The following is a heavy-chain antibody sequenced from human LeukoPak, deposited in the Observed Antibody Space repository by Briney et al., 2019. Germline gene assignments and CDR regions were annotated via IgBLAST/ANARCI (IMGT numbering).Heavy chain of an antibody. J-gene: IGHJ1*01. V-gene: IGHV3-23*01. CDR1: GFTFSSYA. CDR2: ISNTGGST. D-gene: IGHD2-15*01. CDR3: AQQVGYCSSGSCYFTY. Sequence: GGSLRLSCTTSGFTFSSYAMSWVRQAPGKGLEWVLAISNTGGSTYYADSVKGRFTISRDKSKNTLSLQMNSLRAEDTAVYYCAQQVGYCSSGSCYFTYWGQGTLVTVSS.